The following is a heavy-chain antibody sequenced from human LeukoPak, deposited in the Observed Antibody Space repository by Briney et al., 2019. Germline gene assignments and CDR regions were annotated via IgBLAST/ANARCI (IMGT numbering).Heavy chain of an antibody. J-gene: IGHJ3*02. CDR2: ISAYNGNT. V-gene: IGHV1-18*01. Sequence: ASVKVSCKASGYTFTSYGISWVRQAPGQGLEWMGWISAYNGNTNYALKLQGRVTMTTDTSTSTAYMELRSLRSDDTAVYYCARGAGSSGWYPLDAFDIWGQGTMVTVSS. CDR1: GYTFTSYG. D-gene: IGHD6-19*01. CDR3: ARGAGSSGWYPLDAFDI.